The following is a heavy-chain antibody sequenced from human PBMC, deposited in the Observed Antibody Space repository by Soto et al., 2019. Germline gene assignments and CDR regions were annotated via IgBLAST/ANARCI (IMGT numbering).Heavy chain of an antibody. V-gene: IGHV4-30-2*01. J-gene: IGHJ3*02. CDR1: GGSISSSGSS. Sequence: QLQLQESGSGLVKPSQTLSLTCAVSGGSISSSGSSWSWLRQPPGKGLEWIAYIYHGGSTQYNPSLKSRVTISVDASKNQFSLNLSSVTAADTAVYFCARADQRRDAFDIWGQGTAVTVSS. D-gene: IGHD2-2*01. CDR3: ARADQRRDAFDI. CDR2: IYHGGST.